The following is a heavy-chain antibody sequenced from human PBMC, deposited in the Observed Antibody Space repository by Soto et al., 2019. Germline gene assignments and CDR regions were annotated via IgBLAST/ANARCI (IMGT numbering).Heavy chain of an antibody. D-gene: IGHD6-19*01. CDR3: ARQLSTGWFFDF. CDR1: GYSFTSYW. J-gene: IGHJ4*02. Sequence: GESLKISCKVSGYSFTSYWIGWVRQMPGKGLEWMGIIYPGDSDTRYSPSFQGQVAFSADKSISTAYLQWSGLKASDTAIYYCARQLSTGWFFDFWGQGTLVPVSS. V-gene: IGHV5-51*01. CDR2: IYPGDSDT.